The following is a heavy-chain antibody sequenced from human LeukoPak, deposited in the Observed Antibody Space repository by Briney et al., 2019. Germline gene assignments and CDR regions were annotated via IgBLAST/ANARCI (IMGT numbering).Heavy chain of an antibody. Sequence: VASVKVSCKASGYTFTNYYMHWVRQAPGQGLEWMGIINPSGDSTTYAQKFQGRVTMTRNTSISTAYMELSSLRSEDTAVYYCARARGYSYGTAYYYYYMDVWGKGTTVTISS. CDR2: INPSGDST. V-gene: IGHV1-46*01. CDR3: ARARGYSYGTAYYYYYMDV. D-gene: IGHD5-18*01. J-gene: IGHJ6*03. CDR1: GYTFTNYY.